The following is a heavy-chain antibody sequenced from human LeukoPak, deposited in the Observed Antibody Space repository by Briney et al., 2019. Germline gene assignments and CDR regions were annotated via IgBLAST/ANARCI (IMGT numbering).Heavy chain of an antibody. CDR1: GGSLTNYY. Sequence: PSETLSLTCTVSGGSLTNYYWSWIRQPPGKGLEWIAYIYYSGSPNYNPSLKSRITISVDTSKNQFSLKLSSVTAADTAVYYCAREATLGAFDIWGQGTMVTVSS. V-gene: IGHV4-59*01. CDR3: AREATLGAFDI. CDR2: IYYSGSP. J-gene: IGHJ3*02.